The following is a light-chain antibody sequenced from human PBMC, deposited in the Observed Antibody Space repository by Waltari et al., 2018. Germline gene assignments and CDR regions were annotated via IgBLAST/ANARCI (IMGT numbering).Light chain of an antibody. V-gene: IGLV10-54*04. Sequence: QARLTQPPSVSKGLRQTATLTCTGNSTNVGNQGAAWLQQHQGHPPKLLSYRNNNRPSGISERFSASRSGNTASLTITGLQPEDEADYYCSAWDSSLSVWVFGGGTKLTVL. J-gene: IGLJ3*02. CDR2: RNN. CDR1: STNVGNQG. CDR3: SAWDSSLSVWV.